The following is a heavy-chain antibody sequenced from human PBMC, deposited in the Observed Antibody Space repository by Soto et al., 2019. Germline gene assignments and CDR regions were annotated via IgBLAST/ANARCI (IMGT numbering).Heavy chain of an antibody. CDR1: VGSISSYY. V-gene: IGHV4-59*08. CDR2: IYYSGST. D-gene: IGHD3-10*01. Sequence: SETLSLTCTVSVGSISSYYWSWIRQPPGKGLEWIGYIYYSGSTNYNPSLKSRVTISVDTSKNQFSLKLSSVTAADTAVYYCARRIMVRGVDWFDPGGQGTLVTVS. J-gene: IGHJ5*02. CDR3: ARRIMVRGVDWFDP.